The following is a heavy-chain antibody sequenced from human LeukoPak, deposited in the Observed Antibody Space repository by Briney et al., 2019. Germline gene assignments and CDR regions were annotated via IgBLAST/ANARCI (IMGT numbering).Heavy chain of an antibody. CDR1: GGSISPYY. D-gene: IGHD6-25*01. J-gene: IGHJ4*02. CDR3: ARAETLAAIYFDF. CDR2: IFHSGIT. V-gene: IGHV4-59*01. Sequence: SETLSLTCSVSGGSISPYYWSWFRQPPGKGLEWIGYIFHSGITTYNPSLKSRVTISPDSSKNQFFLRLTSVTAADTAMYYCARAETLAAIYFDFWGQGSLVTVSS.